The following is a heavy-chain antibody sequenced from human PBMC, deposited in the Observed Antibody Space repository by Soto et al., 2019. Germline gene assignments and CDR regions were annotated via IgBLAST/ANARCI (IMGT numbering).Heavy chain of an antibody. V-gene: IGHV4-4*02. J-gene: IGHJ4*02. CDR1: GGSISSTNW. Sequence: QVQLQESGPGLVKPSGTLSLTCAVSGGSISSTNWWNWVRQPPGKGLEWIGEIDHSGSTNYNPSLKSRVTLSADKPESQFALKLSSVTAADTAVYYCVRDSGNGWKDYWGQGTLVTVSS. D-gene: IGHD6-19*01. CDR3: VRDSGNGWKDY. CDR2: IDHSGST.